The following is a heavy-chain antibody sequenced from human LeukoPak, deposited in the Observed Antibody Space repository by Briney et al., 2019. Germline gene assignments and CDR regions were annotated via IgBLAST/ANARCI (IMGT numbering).Heavy chain of an antibody. CDR1: GYTFTSYG. Sequence: ASVKVSCKTSGYTFTSYGVSWVRQAPGQRLEWMGWISTYNYSTNYAQKFRGRVTLTKDTSTSTVYMELRSLRSDDTAIYYCARQVDTTMALPDYWGQGTLVTVSS. D-gene: IGHD5-18*01. J-gene: IGHJ4*02. CDR3: ARQVDTTMALPDY. CDR2: ISTYNYST. V-gene: IGHV1-18*01.